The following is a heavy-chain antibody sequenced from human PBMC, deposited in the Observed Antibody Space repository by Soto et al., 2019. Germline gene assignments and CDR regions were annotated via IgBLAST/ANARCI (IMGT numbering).Heavy chain of an antibody. CDR1: GFPFSSYG. CDR2: ISNDGSEE. CDR3: AKDGHNIFFYNYGMDV. Sequence: QVQLVESGGGVVQPGRSLTLSCAAFGFPFSSYGMRWVRQAPGKGLEWVAAISNDGSEEHYADSVKGRFTISRDNSKNTLFVQVNSLRPEDTAVYYCAKDGHNIFFYNYGMDVWGQGTTVIVSS. J-gene: IGHJ6*02. V-gene: IGHV3-30*18. D-gene: IGHD3-9*01.